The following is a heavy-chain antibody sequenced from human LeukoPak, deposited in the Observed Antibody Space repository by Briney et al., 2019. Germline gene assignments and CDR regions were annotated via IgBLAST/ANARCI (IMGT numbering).Heavy chain of an antibody. J-gene: IGHJ6*02. CDR3: ARGIYYDSSGYYPYYYYCYGMDV. CDR1: GDSISSYY. V-gene: IGHV4-59*01. CDR2: IYYSGST. D-gene: IGHD3-22*01. Sequence: SETLSLTCTVSGDSISSYYWSWIRQPPGKGLEWIGYIYYSGSTNYNPSLKSRVTISVDTSKNQFSLKLSSVTAADTAVYYCARGIYYDSSGYYPYYYYCYGMDVWGQGTTVTVSS.